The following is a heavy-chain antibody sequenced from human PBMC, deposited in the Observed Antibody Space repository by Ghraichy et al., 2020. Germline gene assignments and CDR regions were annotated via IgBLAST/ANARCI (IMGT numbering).Heavy chain of an antibody. J-gene: IGHJ6*02. CDR2: IDWDDDK. Sequence: QTLSLTCTFSGFSLSTSGMCVSWIRQPPGKALEWLALIDWDDDKYYSTSLKTRLTISKDTSKNQVVLTMTNMDPVDTATYYCARTASNLYYYYGMDVWGQGTTVTVSS. CDR1: GFSLSTSGMC. V-gene: IGHV2-70*01. CDR3: ARTASNLYYYYGMDV.